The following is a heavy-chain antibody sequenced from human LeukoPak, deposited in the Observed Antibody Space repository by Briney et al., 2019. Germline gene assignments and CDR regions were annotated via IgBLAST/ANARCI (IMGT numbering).Heavy chain of an antibody. CDR3: AKNGYNSGWYDS. CDR2: ISDNGYST. CDR1: GFTFSSYD. V-gene: IGHV3-23*01. Sequence: GGSLRLSCAASGFTFSSYDMSWVRQAPGKGLEWVSRISDNGYSTYYADSVKGRFTLSRDNSKNTLYLQMNSLRGEDTAVYYCAKNGYNSGWYDSWGQGTLVIVSS. D-gene: IGHD6-25*01. J-gene: IGHJ5*01.